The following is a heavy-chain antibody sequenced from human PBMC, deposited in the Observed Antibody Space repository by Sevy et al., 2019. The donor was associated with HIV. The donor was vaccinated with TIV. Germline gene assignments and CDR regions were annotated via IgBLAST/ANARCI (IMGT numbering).Heavy chain of an antibody. V-gene: IGHV4-59*01. D-gene: IGHD2-2*01. CDR2: IYYSGST. CDR1: GGSINSYY. J-gene: IGHJ6*02. CDR3: ARGSTAAQYYYYGMDV. Sequence: SETLSLTCTGSGGSINSYYWSWIRQPPGKGLEWIGYIYYSGSTNSNPSLKSRVTISVDTSKNQFSLKLSSVTAADTAVYYCARGSTAAQYYYYGMDVWGQGTTVTVSS.